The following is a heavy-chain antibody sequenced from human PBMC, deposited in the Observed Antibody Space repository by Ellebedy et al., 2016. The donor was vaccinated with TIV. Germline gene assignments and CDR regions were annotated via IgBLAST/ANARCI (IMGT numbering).Heavy chain of an antibody. V-gene: IGHV3-7*01. CDR2: TNQDGSEK. Sequence: GESLKISCAASGFIFSNYWMSWVRQAPGKGLEWVANTNQDGSEKYFVESVKGRFNISRDNAKNSVYLQINSLRAEDTAVFYCARDRLRDTGMVNYYFYGMDVWGQGTTVTVS. CDR1: GFIFSNYW. CDR3: ARDRLRDTGMVNYYFYGMDV. D-gene: IGHD5-18*01. J-gene: IGHJ6*02.